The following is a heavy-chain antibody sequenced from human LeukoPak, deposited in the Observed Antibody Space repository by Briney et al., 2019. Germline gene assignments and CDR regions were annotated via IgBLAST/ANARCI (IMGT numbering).Heavy chain of an antibody. Sequence: SVKVSCKASGGTLSSYAISWVRQAPGQGLEWMGRIIPILGIANYAQKFQGRVTITADKSTSTAYMELSSLRSEDTAVYYCARDHPSGSYYGYWGQGTLVTVSS. J-gene: IGHJ4*02. CDR3: ARDHPSGSYYGY. D-gene: IGHD1-26*01. CDR1: GGTLSSYA. V-gene: IGHV1-69*04. CDR2: IIPILGIA.